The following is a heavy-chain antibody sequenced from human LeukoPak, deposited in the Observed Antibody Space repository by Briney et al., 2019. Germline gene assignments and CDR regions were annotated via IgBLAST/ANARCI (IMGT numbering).Heavy chain of an antibody. Sequence: SETLSLTCTVSGGSISSYYWSWIRQPPGKGLEWIGYIYYSGSTNYNPSLKSRVTISVDTSKNQFSPKLSPVTAADTAVYYCARAPRVYSLYGMDVWGQGTTVTVSS. CDR3: ARAPRVYSLYGMDV. J-gene: IGHJ6*02. D-gene: IGHD2-21*01. V-gene: IGHV4-59*12. CDR1: GGSISSYY. CDR2: IYYSGST.